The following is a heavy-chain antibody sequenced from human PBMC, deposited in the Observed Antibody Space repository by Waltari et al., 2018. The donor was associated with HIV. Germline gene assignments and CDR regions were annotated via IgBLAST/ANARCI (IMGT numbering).Heavy chain of an antibody. CDR3: ARDGDILTGYYYYYYGMDV. V-gene: IGHV3-48*01. D-gene: IGHD3-9*01. J-gene: IGHJ6*02. CDR1: GFTFSSYS. CDR2: ISSSSSTI. Sequence: EVQLVESGGGLVQPGGSLRLSCAASGFTFSSYSMNWVRQAPGKGLEWVSYISSSSSTIYYAESVKGRFTISRDNAKNSLYLQMNRLRAEDTAVYYWARDGDILTGYYYYYYGMDVWGQGTTVTVSS.